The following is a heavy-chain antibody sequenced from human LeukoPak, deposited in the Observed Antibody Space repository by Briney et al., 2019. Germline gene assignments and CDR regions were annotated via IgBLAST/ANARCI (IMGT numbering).Heavy chain of an antibody. V-gene: IGHV4-59*08. J-gene: IGHJ4*02. CDR3: ARHKGGYSYGDIFDY. CDR1: GGSISGYY. CDR2: IYYTGGT. Sequence: PSETLSLTCTVSGGSISGYYWSWIRQPPGKGLEWIGYIYYTGGTTYNPSLTSRVAISVETSKNQFSLKLRTVTAADTAEYYCARHKGGYSYGDIFDYWGQGTLVTVSS. D-gene: IGHD5-18*01.